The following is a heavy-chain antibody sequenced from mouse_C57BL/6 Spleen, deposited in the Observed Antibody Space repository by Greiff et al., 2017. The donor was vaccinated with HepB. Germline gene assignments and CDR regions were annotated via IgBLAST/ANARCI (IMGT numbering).Heavy chain of an antibody. D-gene: IGHD1-1*01. CDR1: GFNIKDDY. J-gene: IGHJ3*01. CDR3: TDYGSTWFAY. V-gene: IGHV14-4*01. CDR2: IDPENGDT. Sequence: EVQVVESGAELVRPGASVKLSCTASGFNIKDDYMHWVKQRPEQGLEWIGWIDPENGDTEYASKFQGKATITADTSSNTAYLQLSSLTSEDTAVYYCTDYGSTWFAYWGQGTLVTVSA.